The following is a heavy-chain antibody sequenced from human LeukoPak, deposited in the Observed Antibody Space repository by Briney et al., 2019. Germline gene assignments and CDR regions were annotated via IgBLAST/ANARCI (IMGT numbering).Heavy chain of an antibody. CDR2: ISGSGGST. D-gene: IGHD3-22*01. J-gene: IGHJ4*02. Sequence: GGSLRLSCAASGFTLRSYDMSWVRRAPGKGLEWVPAISGSGGSTYYADSVKGRFTISRDNSKNTLYLQMNSLRAEDTAVYYCAKDTSLRDYYDSSGYSEAFDYWGQGTLVTVSS. V-gene: IGHV3-23*01. CDR1: GFTLRSYD. CDR3: AKDTSLRDYYDSSGYSEAFDY.